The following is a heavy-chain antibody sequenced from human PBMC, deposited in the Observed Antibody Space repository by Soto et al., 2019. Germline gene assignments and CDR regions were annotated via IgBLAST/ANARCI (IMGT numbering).Heavy chain of an antibody. CDR1: GFTFDDYA. CDR3: AKSLVGGMDTDMSRWGMDV. CDR2: ISWNSGSI. V-gene: IGHV3-9*01. J-gene: IGHJ6*02. Sequence: EVQLVESGGGLVQPGRSLRLSCSASGFTFDDYAMHWVRQAPGKGLEWVSGISWNSGSIGYADSVKGRFTISRDNAKNSLYLQMNSLRAEDTALYYCAKSLVGGMDTDMSRWGMDVWGQGTTVTVSS. D-gene: IGHD5-18*01.